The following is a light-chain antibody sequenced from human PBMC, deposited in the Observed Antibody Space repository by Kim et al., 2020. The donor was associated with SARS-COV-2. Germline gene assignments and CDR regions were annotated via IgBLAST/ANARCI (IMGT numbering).Light chain of an antibody. J-gene: IGKJ1*01. CDR2: AAS. CDR3: QQTYTTPPT. V-gene: IGKV1-39*01. Sequence: ASVGDRVTHTCRASQTITTYLNWDQQKPGKAPHLLIYAASRLQSGVPSRFSGSGSWTDFTLTISSLQPEDFATYFCQQTYTTPPTFGQGTKVDIK. CDR1: QTITTY.